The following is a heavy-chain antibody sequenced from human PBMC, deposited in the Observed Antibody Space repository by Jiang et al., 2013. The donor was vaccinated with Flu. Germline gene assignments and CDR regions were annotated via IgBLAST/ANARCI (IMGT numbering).Heavy chain of an antibody. CDR1: GGSISSYY. CDR3: ARRTGAQTYNWFDP. Sequence: YGPGLVKPSETLSLTCTVSGGSISSYYWSWIRQPPGKGLEWIGYIYYSGSTNYNPSLKSRVTISVDTSKNQFSLKLSSVTAADTAVYYCARRTGAQTYNWFDPGAREPWSPSP. V-gene: IGHV4-59*01. CDR2: IYYSGST. D-gene: IGHD1-14*01. J-gene: IGHJ5*02.